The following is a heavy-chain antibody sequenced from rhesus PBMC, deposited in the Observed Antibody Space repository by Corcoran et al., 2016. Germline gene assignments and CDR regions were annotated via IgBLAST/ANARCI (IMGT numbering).Heavy chain of an antibody. V-gene: IGHV4S10*01. J-gene: IGHJ4*01. CDR1: GGSISDSYR. D-gene: IGHD2-15*01. CDR3: ARTYCSSTYCSSGFDY. CDR2: IYGRSTST. Sequence: QVQLQESGPGVVKPSEPLSLTCAVSGGSISDSYRWIWIRQPPGQGLEWIGYIYGRSTSTNYNPSRKSRVTISKDTSKNQCSLKLSSVTAADTAVYYCARTYCSSTYCSSGFDYWGQGVLVTVSS.